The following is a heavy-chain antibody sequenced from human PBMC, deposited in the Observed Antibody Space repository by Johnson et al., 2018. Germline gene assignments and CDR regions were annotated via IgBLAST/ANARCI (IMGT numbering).Heavy chain of an antibody. D-gene: IGHD2-15*01. CDR3: ARHDGRGAEYLQH. Sequence: QVQLVESGGGVVQPGKSLRLSCAASGFTFSIYGMHWVRQAPGKGLEWVATIWYDDNNHYIDSVKGRFTISRDNSKNTLYLQMNSLRAEVTAVYYCARHDGRGAEYLQHWGQGTQVTVSA. V-gene: IGHV3-33*01. CDR2: IWYDDNN. CDR1: GFTFSIYG. J-gene: IGHJ1*01.